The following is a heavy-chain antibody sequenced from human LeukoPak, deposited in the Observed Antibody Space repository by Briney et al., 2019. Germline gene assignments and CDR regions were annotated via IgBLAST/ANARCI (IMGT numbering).Heavy chain of an antibody. CDR3: ARGLDSSANYGLLH. Sequence: GGSLRLSCAASGFTVSSNYMSWVRQAPGKGLEWVSVIYSGGSTYYADSVKGRFAISRDNSKNTLYLQMNSLRPEDTAVYYCARGLDSSANYGLLHWGRGALVTVSS. J-gene: IGHJ4*02. D-gene: IGHD4/OR15-4a*01. V-gene: IGHV3-53*05. CDR1: GFTVSSNY. CDR2: IYSGGST.